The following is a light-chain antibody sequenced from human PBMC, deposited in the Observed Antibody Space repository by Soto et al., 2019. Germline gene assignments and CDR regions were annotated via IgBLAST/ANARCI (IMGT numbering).Light chain of an antibody. Sequence: AIRMTQSPSSFSASTGDRVTITCRTSRGITGYLAWYKQKPGKPPKLLIYAASTLQMGVPSRFSGSGSGTDFTLTISCLQSEDFATYYCQQYYSYPFTFGPGTKVDIK. J-gene: IGKJ3*01. V-gene: IGKV1-8*01. CDR1: RGITGY. CDR3: QQYYSYPFT. CDR2: AAS.